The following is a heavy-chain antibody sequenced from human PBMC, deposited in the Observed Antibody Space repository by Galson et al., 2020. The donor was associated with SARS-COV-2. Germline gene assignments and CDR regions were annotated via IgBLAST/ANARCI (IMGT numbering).Heavy chain of an antibody. D-gene: IGHD3-10*01. CDR2: IKQDGSEK. CDR3: ARNPGGSGSWGAYYFDY. CDR1: GFTFSSYW. Sequence: GESLKISCAASGFTFSSYWMSWVRQAPGKGLEWVANIKQDGSEKYYVDSVKGRFTISRDNAKNSLYLQMNSLRAEDTAVYYCARNPGGSGSWGAYYFDYWGQGTLVTVSS. V-gene: IGHV3-7*01. J-gene: IGHJ4*02.